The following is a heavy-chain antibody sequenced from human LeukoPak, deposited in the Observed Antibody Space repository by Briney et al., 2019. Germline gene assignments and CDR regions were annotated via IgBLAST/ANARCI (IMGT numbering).Heavy chain of an antibody. CDR2: IYYSGST. V-gene: IGHV4-59*01. J-gene: IGHJ4*02. CDR3: ARGAMMGHTTFDY. Sequence: PSETLSLTCTVSGGSISSYYWSWIRQPPGKGLEWIGYIYYSGSTNYNPSLKSRVTISVDTSKNQFSLKLSSVTAADTAVYYCARGAMMGHTTFDYWGQGTLVTVSS. D-gene: IGHD3-22*01. CDR1: GGSISSYY.